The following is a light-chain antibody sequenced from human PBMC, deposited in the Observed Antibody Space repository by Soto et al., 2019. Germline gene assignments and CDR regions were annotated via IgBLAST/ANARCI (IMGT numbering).Light chain of an antibody. V-gene: IGKV1-9*01. J-gene: IGKJ4*01. CDR1: QAISSY. Sequence: DIQLTHSPSFLSASVGCRFTITCRASQAISSYLDLYQKKPGKPPKLLIYGASTLQSDVPSRLRGSGYGTELTITVSSLQAEDSETYYCQQFNDYTLTFGGGTQVDIK. CDR3: QQFNDYTLT. CDR2: GAS.